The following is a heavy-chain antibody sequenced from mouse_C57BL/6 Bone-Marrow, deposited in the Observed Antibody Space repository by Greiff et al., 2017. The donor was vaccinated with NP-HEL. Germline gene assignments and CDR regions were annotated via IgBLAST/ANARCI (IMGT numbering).Heavy chain of an antibody. CDR2: IDPSDSET. Sequence: VKLQQPGAELVRPGSSVKLSCKASGYTFTSYWMHWVKQRPIQGLEWIGNIDPSDSETHYNQKFKDKATLTVDKSSSTTYMQLSSLTSEDSAVYYCARGFVYSDWGQGTTLTVSS. CDR1: GYTFTSYW. CDR3: ARGFVYSD. J-gene: IGHJ2*01. V-gene: IGHV1-52*01. D-gene: IGHD1-1*01.